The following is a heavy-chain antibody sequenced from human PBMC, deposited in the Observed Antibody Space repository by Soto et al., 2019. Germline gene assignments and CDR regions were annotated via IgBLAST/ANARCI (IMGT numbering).Heavy chain of an antibody. CDR1: GGTFSSYA. V-gene: IGHV1-69*01. J-gene: IGHJ3*02. CDR3: ARGLGYCSSTSCQEGAFDI. Sequence: QVQLVQSGAEVKKPGSSVKVSCKASGGTFSSYAISWVRQAPGQGLEWMGGIIPIFGTANYAQKFQGRVTITEDESTSTAYMELSRLRSEDTDVYYCARGLGYCSSTSCQEGAFDIWGQGTMVTVSS. D-gene: IGHD2-2*01. CDR2: IIPIFGTA.